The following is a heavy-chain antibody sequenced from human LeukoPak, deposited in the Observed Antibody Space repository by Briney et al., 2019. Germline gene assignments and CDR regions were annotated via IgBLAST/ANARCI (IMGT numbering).Heavy chain of an antibody. J-gene: IGHJ4*02. CDR3: VRHVSTNTGYFDS. D-gene: IGHD5-24*01. CDR1: GGSINSHSYY. Sequence: SETLSLTCTVSGGSINSHSYYWGWIRQPPGKGLEWIGGVYYDGTSYSNPSLQSRAAVFVDTSRDQFSLDLSFVTAADTALYYCVRHVSTNTGYFDSCGQGTLVSVSS. V-gene: IGHV4-39*01. CDR2: VYYDGTS.